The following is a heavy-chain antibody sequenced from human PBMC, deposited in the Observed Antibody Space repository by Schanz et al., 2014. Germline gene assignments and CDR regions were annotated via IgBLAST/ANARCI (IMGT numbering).Heavy chain of an antibody. CDR2: ISYDGSLK. CDR3: ARDLVSYHDFWSGQETGDRAFDL. CDR1: GFTFSSYA. D-gene: IGHD3-3*01. Sequence: QEQLVESGGGAVQPGRSLRLSCAASGFTFSSYAVDWIRQAPGQGLEWVSFISYDGSLKSYLGSVKGRFTISRDNSKNTLFLEMNSLRVEDTAVYYCARDLVSYHDFWSGQETGDRAFDLWGQGTMVTVSP. J-gene: IGHJ3*01. V-gene: IGHV3-30-3*01.